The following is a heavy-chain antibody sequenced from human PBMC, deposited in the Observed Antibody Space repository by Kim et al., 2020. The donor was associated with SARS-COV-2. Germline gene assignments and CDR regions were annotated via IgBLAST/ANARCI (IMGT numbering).Heavy chain of an antibody. CDR2: VRGLGGST. D-gene: IGHD6-13*01. CDR3: ARKNGDSSRWYLFDY. V-gene: IGHV3-23*01. Sequence: GGSLRLSCAASGFTFSSYVMTWVRQAPGQGLEWVTTVRGLGGSTFYADSVKGRFTISRDNSKNTMYLQVNSLRAEDTAVYYCARKNGDSSRWYLFDYYG. CDR1: GFTFSSYV. J-gene: IGHJ4*01.